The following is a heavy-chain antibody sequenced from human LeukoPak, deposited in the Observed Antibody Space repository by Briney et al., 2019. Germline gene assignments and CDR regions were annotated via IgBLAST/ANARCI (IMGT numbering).Heavy chain of an antibody. CDR2: IYYSGST. CDR1: GGSISSYY. J-gene: IGHJ6*03. CDR3: ARRQRGYSYGYGYYYYYMDV. D-gene: IGHD5-18*01. V-gene: IGHV4-59*12. Sequence: SETLSLTCTVSGGSISSYYWSWIRQPPGKGLEWIGYIYYSGSTNYNPSLKSRVTISVDTSKNQFSLKLSSVTAADTAVYYCARRQRGYSYGYGYYYYYMDVWGKGTTVTVSS.